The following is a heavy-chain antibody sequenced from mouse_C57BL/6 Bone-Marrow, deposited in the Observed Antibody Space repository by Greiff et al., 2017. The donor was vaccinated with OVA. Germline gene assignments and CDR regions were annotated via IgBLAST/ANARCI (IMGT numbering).Heavy chain of an antibody. J-gene: IGHJ1*03. Sequence: QVQLQQPGAELVKPGASVKMSCKASGYTFTSYWITWVKQRPGQGLEWIGDIYPGSGSTNYNEKFKSKATLTVDTSSSTAYMQLSSLTSEDSAVYYCARPPTDYYGSSYGWYFDVWGTGTTVTVSS. CDR3: ARPPTDYYGSSYGWYFDV. D-gene: IGHD1-1*01. CDR1: GYTFTSYW. V-gene: IGHV1-55*01. CDR2: IYPGSGST.